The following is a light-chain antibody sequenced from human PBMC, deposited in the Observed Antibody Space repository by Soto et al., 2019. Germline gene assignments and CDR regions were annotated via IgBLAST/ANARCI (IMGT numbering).Light chain of an antibody. CDR3: QQYGSSPRT. CDR2: GAS. Sequence: EIVLTQSPGTLSLSPGERATLSCRASQSVSSSYLAWYQQKPGQAPRLLIYGASSRATGIPDRFSGSGSGTDFPLTISRLEPEDFAVYYCQQYGSSPRTFGQGTRLEIK. V-gene: IGKV3-20*01. J-gene: IGKJ5*01. CDR1: QSVSSSY.